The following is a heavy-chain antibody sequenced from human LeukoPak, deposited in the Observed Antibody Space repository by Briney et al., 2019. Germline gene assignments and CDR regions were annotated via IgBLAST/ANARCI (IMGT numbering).Heavy chain of an antibody. CDR3: ARAHLPKIAAPSGD. CDR2: IIPIFGTA. V-gene: IGHV1-69*13. Sequence: EAPVKVSCEASGGTFSSYVISWVRQAPGQGLEWLGGIIPIFGTANYAQKFQGRVTITADESTSTAYMELSSLRSEDTAVYYCARAHLPKIAAPSGDWGQGTLVTVSS. CDR1: GGTFSSYV. D-gene: IGHD6-6*01. J-gene: IGHJ4*02.